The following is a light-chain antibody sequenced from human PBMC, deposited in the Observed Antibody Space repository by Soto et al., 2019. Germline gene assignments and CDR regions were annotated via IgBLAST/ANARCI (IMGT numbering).Light chain of an antibody. Sequence: EILFTQSPGTLSLSPGERATLSCRASQSVSSSYLAWYQQKPGQAPRLIIYGASTRAYGLPARFSGSGSGTELSLTISSLQSEDFAVYYCQEYNHWHTVTFGGGTKVDIK. V-gene: IGKV3-15*01. CDR3: QEYNHWHTVT. CDR1: QSVSSSY. J-gene: IGKJ4*01. CDR2: GAS.